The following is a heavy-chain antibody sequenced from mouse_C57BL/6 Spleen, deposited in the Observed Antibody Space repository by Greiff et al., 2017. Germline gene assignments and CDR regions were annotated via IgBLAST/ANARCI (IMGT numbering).Heavy chain of an antibody. V-gene: IGHV14-4*01. Sequence: VQLQQSGAELVRPGASVKLSCTASGFNIKDDYMHWVKQRPEQGLEWIGWIDPENGDTEYASKFQGKATITADTSSNTAYLQLSSLTSEDTAVYYCTPYGYDVDWFAYCGQGTLVTVSA. CDR2: IDPENGDT. CDR1: GFNIKDDY. D-gene: IGHD2-2*01. CDR3: TPYGYDVDWFAY. J-gene: IGHJ3*01.